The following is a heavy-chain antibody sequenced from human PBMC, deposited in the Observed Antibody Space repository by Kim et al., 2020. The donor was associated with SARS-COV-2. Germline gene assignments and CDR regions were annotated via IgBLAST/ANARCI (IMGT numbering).Heavy chain of an antibody. Sequence: GGSLRLSCAASGFTFSSYAMHWVRQAPGKGLEGVAVISYDGSNKYYADSVKGRFTISRDNSKNTLYLQMNSLRAEDTAVYYCARDLDYAFDIWGQGTMVTVSS. CDR2: ISYDGSNK. J-gene: IGHJ3*02. CDR3: ARDLDYAFDI. V-gene: IGHV3-30-3*01. CDR1: GFTFSSYA.